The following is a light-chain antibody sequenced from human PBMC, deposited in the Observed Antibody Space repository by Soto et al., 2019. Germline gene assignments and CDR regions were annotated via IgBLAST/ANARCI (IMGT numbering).Light chain of an antibody. J-gene: IGKJ1*01. CDR3: QQYVTSSPRT. CDR1: HTISSSY. V-gene: IGKV3-20*01. Sequence: EIVLTQSPGTLSLSAGERATLSCRSIHTISSSYLAWYQQKPGQAPRLLMYGISRRATGIPDRFSGSGSGTDFTLTITRLEPEDVAVYYCQQYVTSSPRTFGQGTKVDIK. CDR2: GIS.